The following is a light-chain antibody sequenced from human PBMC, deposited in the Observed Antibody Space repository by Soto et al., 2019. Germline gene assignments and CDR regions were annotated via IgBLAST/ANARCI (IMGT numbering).Light chain of an antibody. Sequence: DIQMTQSSFTLFASVGDTGTVTFRASQSVSGWLAWYQQKPGEAPKLLIYAASSLQSGVPSRFSGSGSGTDFTLTISSLQPEDFATYYCQQSYSTPVTFGGGTKGDIK. CDR1: QSVSGW. V-gene: IGKV1-39*01. CDR3: QQSYSTPVT. J-gene: IGKJ4*01. CDR2: AAS.